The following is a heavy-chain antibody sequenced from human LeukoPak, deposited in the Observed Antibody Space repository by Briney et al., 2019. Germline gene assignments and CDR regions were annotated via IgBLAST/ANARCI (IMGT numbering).Heavy chain of an antibody. CDR2: IYHSGST. J-gene: IGHJ4*02. D-gene: IGHD3-22*01. Sequence: PSETLSLTCAVSGGSISSSNWWSWVRQPPGKGLEWIGEIYHSGSTNYNPSLKSRVTISVDKSKNQFSLKLSSVTAADTAVYYCASSPSMIVVVFDYWGQGTLVTVSS. CDR1: GGSISSSNW. CDR3: ASSPSMIVVVFDY. V-gene: IGHV4-4*02.